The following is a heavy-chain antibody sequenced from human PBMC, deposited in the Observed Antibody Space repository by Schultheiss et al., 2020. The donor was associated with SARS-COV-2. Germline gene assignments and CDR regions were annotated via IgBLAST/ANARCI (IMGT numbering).Heavy chain of an antibody. J-gene: IGHJ6*03. D-gene: IGHD1-26*01. V-gene: IGHV4-4*07. CDR3: AKDGGWELLNYYYYMDV. Sequence: SQTLSLTCAVYGGSFSGYYWSWIRQPAGKGLEWIGRIYTSGSTNYNPSLKSRVTMSVDTSKNQFSLKLSSVTAADTAVYYCAKDGGWELLNYYYYMDVWGKGTTVTVSS. CDR2: IYTSGST. CDR1: GGSFSGYY.